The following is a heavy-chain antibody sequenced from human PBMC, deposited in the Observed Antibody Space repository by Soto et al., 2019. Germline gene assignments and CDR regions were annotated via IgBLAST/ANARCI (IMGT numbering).Heavy chain of an antibody. CDR1: GGSISSGDYY. CDR3: AESTRGSYFDY. CDR2: IYYSGST. Sequence: SETLSLTCTVSGGSISSGDYYWSWIRQPQGKGLEWIGYIYYSGSTYDNPSLKSRVTISVDTSKNRFSLKLSSVTAADTAVYYCAESTRGSYFDYWGQGTLDTVS. V-gene: IGHV4-30-4*01. J-gene: IGHJ4*02. D-gene: IGHD2-15*01.